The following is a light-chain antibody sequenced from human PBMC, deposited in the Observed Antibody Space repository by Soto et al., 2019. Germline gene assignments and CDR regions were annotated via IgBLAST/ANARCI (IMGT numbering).Light chain of an antibody. J-gene: IGLJ3*02. V-gene: IGLV2-14*01. Sequence: QSALTQPASVSGSPGQSITISCTGTSSDVGGYNYVSWYQQHPGKAPKLMIYEVSNRPSGVSNRFSGSKSANTASLTISGLRAEDEADYYCSSYTSSSTRVFGGGTKVTVL. CDR1: SSDVGGYNY. CDR2: EVS. CDR3: SSYTSSSTRV.